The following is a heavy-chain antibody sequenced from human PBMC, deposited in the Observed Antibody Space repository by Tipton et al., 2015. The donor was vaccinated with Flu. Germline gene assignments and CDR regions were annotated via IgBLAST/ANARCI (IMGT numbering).Heavy chain of an antibody. Sequence: SLRLSCAASGFAFNTYWMHWVRQDPGKGLVWVSLVESEGTNTGYADYVKGRFTISRDNAKNTLYLHMNSLRSDDTAVYYCARDKGYSIGLWGQGTLVTVSA. D-gene: IGHD4-11*01. CDR2: VESEGTNT. CDR1: GFAFNTYW. CDR3: ARDKGYSIGL. V-gene: IGHV3-74*01. J-gene: IGHJ4*02.